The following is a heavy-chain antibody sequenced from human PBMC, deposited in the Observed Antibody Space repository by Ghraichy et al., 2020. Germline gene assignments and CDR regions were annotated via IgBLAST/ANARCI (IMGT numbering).Heavy chain of an antibody. CDR1: GASISTTYW. J-gene: IGHJ4*02. CDR2: IYHTGST. CDR3: ARAWSGFSSHAVEY. V-gene: IGHV4-4*02. Sequence: SETLSLTCAVSGASISTTYWWSWVRQSPGKGLEWVGEIYHTGSTNYNPSLKSRVTISVDTSNNQFSLSLSSVTAADTAVYYCARAWSGFSSHAVEYWGQGTLVTVSS. D-gene: IGHD3-3*01.